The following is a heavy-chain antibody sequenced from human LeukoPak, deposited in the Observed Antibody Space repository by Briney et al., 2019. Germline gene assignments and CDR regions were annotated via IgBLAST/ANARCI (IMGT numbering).Heavy chain of an antibody. CDR1: GFTFSSYG. J-gene: IGHJ6*04. CDR2: ISSSGSTI. V-gene: IGHV3-48*04. D-gene: IGHD3-10*02. CDR3: AELGITMIGGV. Sequence: GGSLRLSCAASGFTFSSYGVTWVRQAPGKGLEWVSYISSSGSTIYYADSVKGRFTISRDNAKNSLYLQMNSLRAEDTAVYYCAELGITMIGGVWGKGTTVTISS.